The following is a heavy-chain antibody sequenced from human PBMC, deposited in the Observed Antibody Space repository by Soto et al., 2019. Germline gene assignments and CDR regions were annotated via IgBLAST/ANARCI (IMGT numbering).Heavy chain of an antibody. D-gene: IGHD2-21*02. Sequence: QVQLVQSGAEVKKPGSSVKVSCKASGGTFSSYTISWVRQAPGQGLEWMGRIIPILGIANYAQKFQGRVTITADKSTSTAYMELSSLRSEDTAVYYCAREQYGGDPMIWGQGTPVTVSS. V-gene: IGHV1-69*08. CDR1: GGTFSSYT. CDR3: AREQYGGDPMI. J-gene: IGHJ4*02. CDR2: IIPILGIA.